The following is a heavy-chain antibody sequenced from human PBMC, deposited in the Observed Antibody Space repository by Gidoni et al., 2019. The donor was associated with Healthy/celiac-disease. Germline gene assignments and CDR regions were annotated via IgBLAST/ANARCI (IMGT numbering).Heavy chain of an antibody. J-gene: IGHJ3*02. CDR1: GFTFRRYD. CDR3: ARGYCGGDCTLLDAFDI. Sequence: EVQLVESGGGLVQPGGSLSLSCAASGFTFRRYDMRWVRQATGKGLEWVSAIGTAGDTYYPGSVKGRFTISRENAKNSLYLQMNSLRAGDTAVYYCARGYCGGDCTLLDAFDIWGQGTMVTVSS. V-gene: IGHV3-13*04. CDR2: IGTAGDT. D-gene: IGHD2-21*02.